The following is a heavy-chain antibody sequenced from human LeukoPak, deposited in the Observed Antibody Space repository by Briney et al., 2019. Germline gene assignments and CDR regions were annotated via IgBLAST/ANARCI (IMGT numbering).Heavy chain of an antibody. CDR2: IYYSGST. V-gene: IGHV4-30-4*01. J-gene: IGHJ5*02. CDR3: ARDRFGYGDYREGWFDP. Sequence: SQTLSLTCTVSGGSINNDNYYWSWIRQPPGKGLEWIGYIYYSGSTYYNPSLENRVAISVDTSKNQFSLKLSSVTAADTAVYYCARDRFGYGDYREGWFDPWGQGTLVTVSS. CDR1: GGSINNDNYY. D-gene: IGHD4-17*01.